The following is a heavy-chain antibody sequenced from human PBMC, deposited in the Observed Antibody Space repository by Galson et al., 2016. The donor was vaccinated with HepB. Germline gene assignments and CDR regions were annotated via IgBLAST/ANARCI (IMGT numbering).Heavy chain of an antibody. V-gene: IGHV3-74*01. CDR2: INADGRSI. Sequence: SLRLSCAASGFNFGLYWVQWIRQAPGKGLMWASRINADGRSIVYADSVRGRFTISRDNAKNTLYLQMNSLRPEDTAIYYCARDLRFSVDSWGQGTLVTVSS. CDR3: ARDLRFSVDS. CDR1: GFNFGLYW. J-gene: IGHJ4*02. D-gene: IGHD5/OR15-5a*01.